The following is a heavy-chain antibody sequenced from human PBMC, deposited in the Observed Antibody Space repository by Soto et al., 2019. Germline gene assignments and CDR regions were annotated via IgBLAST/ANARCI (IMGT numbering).Heavy chain of an antibody. CDR2: IWSDGSNK. V-gene: IGHV3-33*01. D-gene: IGHD3-22*01. Sequence: QVQLVESGGGVVQPGRSLRLSCAASGLTFSSYGMHWVRQAPGKGLEWVAVIWSDGSNKYYADSVKGRFTISRDNSKNTLYLQMNSLRAEDTAVYYCVRYYYDSSGYYPLWGQGTLVTVSS. CDR1: GLTFSSYG. J-gene: IGHJ4*02. CDR3: VRYYYDSSGYYPL.